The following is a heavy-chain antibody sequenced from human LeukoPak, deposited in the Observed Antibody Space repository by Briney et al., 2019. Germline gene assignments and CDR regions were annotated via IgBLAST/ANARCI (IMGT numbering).Heavy chain of an antibody. V-gene: IGHV3-11*06. CDR2: ISISSSYT. CDR1: GFTFSDYY. J-gene: IGHJ4*02. CDR3: ARPYSGSYYFFYY. D-gene: IGHD1-26*01. Sequence: GGSLRLSCAASGFTFSDYYMSWIRQAPGKGLEWISYISISSSYTNYADSVKGRFTISRDNAKNSLYLQMNSLRAEDTAVYYCARPYSGSYYFFYYWGQGTLVTVSS.